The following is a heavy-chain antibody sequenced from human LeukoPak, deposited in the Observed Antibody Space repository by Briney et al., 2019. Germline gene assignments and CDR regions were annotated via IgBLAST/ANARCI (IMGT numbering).Heavy chain of an antibody. V-gene: IGHV3-23*01. J-gene: IGHJ4*02. CDR1: GFTFSSYA. CDR2: ISSSGGST. Sequence: PGGSLRLSCAASGFTFSSYAMSWVRQAPGKGLEWVSVISSSGGSTYYADSVKGRFTISRGSSKNTLYLQMNSLRAEDTALYYCAKGSGRGYSYGLDNWGQGTLVTVSS. CDR3: AKGSGRGYSYGLDN. D-gene: IGHD5-18*01.